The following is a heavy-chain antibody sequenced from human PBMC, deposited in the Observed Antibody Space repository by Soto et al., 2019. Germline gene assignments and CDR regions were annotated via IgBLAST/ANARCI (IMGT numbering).Heavy chain of an antibody. Sequence: GESLKISCKGSGYSFTSYWIGWVRQMPGKGLEWMGIIYPGDSDTRYSPPFQGQVTISADKSISTAYLQWSSLKASDTAMYYCARSYCTNGVCYPGYNWFDPWGQGTLVTVSS. CDR2: IYPGDSDT. D-gene: IGHD2-8*01. J-gene: IGHJ5*02. V-gene: IGHV5-51*01. CDR3: ARSYCTNGVCYPGYNWFDP. CDR1: GYSFTSYW.